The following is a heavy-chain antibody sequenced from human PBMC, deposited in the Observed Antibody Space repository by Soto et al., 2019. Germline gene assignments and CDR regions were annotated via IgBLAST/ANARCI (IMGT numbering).Heavy chain of an antibody. V-gene: IGHV3-66*01. CDR1: GFTVSSNY. D-gene: IGHD2-2*01. J-gene: IGHJ3*02. CDR3: ARDIGSSEYDAFDI. CDR2: IYSGGST. Sequence: PGGSLRLSCAASGFTVSSNYMSWVRQAPGKGLEWVSVIYSGGSTYYADSVKGRFTISRDNSKNTLYLQMNSLRAEDTAVYYCARDIGSSEYDAFDIWGQGTMVTVSS.